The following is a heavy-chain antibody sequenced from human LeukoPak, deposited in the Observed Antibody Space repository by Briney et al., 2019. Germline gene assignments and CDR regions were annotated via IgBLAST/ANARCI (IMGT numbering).Heavy chain of an antibody. Sequence: GSLRLSCAASGFTFRNTWMAWVRQAPGKGLEWVANVNQDASTKQYVDSVKGRFTISRDNAKNSLSLQMNSLRADDTAIYYCARDQSGSLDYWGQGILVTVSA. CDR1: GFTFRNTW. V-gene: IGHV3-7*01. J-gene: IGHJ4*02. CDR3: ARDQSGSLDY. CDR2: VNQDASTK. D-gene: IGHD1-26*01.